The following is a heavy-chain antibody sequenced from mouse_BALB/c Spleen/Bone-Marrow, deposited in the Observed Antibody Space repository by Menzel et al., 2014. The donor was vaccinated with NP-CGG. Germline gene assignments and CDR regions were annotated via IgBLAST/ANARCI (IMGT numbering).Heavy chain of an antibody. J-gene: IGHJ1*01. D-gene: IGHD1-1*01. CDR3: ARHNCPYCYGSSYWYFDV. V-gene: IGHV7-3*02. CDR1: GFTFTDYY. CDR2: IRNKANGYTT. Sequence: EVKLMESGGGLVQPGGSLRLSCATSGFTFTDYYMSWVRQPPGKALEWLGFIRNKANGYTTEYSASVKGRFTISRENSQTILYLQMTTLRAEDSATDYCARHNCPYCYGSSYWYFDVWGAGTTVTVSS.